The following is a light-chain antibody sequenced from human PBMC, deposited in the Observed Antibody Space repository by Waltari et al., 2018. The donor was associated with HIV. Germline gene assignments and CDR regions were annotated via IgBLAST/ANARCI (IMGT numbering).Light chain of an antibody. CDR1: SLRSYY. V-gene: IGLV3-19*01. CDR3: CSYAGSYSFL. J-gene: IGLJ3*02. CDR2: GED. Sequence: SSELTQDPAVSVALGQTVRITCQGDSLRSYYANWYQQKPGQAPVLVVYGEDNRPSGIPDRFSGSRSGNTASLTISGLQAEDEADYYCCSYAGSYSFLFGGGTHLTVL.